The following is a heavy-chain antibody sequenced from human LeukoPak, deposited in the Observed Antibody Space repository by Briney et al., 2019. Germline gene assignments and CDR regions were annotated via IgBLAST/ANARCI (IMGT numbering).Heavy chain of an antibody. V-gene: IGHV3-48*04. CDR2: ISSSSSTI. CDR3: ARLPHTGDYYFDY. D-gene: IGHD4-17*01. J-gene: IGHJ4*02. CDR1: GFTFSSYS. Sequence: RHGGSLRLSCAASGFTFSSYSMNWVRQAPGKGLEWVSYISSSSSTIYYADSVKGRFTISRDNAKNSLYLQMNSLRAEDTAVYYCARLPHTGDYYFDYWGQGTLVTVSS.